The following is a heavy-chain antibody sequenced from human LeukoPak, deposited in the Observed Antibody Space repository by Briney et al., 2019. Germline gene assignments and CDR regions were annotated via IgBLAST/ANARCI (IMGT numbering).Heavy chain of an antibody. CDR1: GFTFSSYA. Sequence: SGGSLRLSCAASGFTFSSYAMSWVRQAPGKGLEWVSVISGSGGRTYYADSVRGRFTISRDNSKNTLYLQMNSLRTEDTAMYYCARDWGVPAAPGDYWGQGTLVTVSS. V-gene: IGHV3-23*01. J-gene: IGHJ4*02. D-gene: IGHD2-2*01. CDR2: ISGSGGRT. CDR3: ARDWGVPAAPGDY.